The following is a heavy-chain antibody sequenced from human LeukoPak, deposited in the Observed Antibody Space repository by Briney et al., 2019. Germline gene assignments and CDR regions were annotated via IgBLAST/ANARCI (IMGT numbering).Heavy chain of an antibody. CDR3: AREYYYGSGRAYYYGMDV. Sequence: GGSLRLSCAASGFTFSSYAMSWVRQAPGKGLEWVSAISGSGGSTYYADSVKGRFTISRDNSTNTLYLQMNSLRAEDTAVYYCAREYYYGSGRAYYYGMDVWGKGTTVTVSS. CDR2: ISGSGGST. J-gene: IGHJ6*04. V-gene: IGHV3-23*01. D-gene: IGHD3-10*01. CDR1: GFTFSSYA.